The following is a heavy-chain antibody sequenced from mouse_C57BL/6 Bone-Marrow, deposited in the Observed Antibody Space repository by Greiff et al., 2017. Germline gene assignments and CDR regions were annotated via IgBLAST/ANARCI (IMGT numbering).Heavy chain of an antibody. CDR3: ARGAY. CDR1: GYAFSSSW. Sequence: LVESGASVKISCKASGYAFSSSWMNWVKQRPGKSLEWIGQIYPGDGDTNYNGKFKGKATLTADKSSSTAYMQLSSLTSDDSAVYFCARGAYWGQGTLVTVSA. CDR2: IYPGDGDT. J-gene: IGHJ3*01. V-gene: IGHV1-80*01.